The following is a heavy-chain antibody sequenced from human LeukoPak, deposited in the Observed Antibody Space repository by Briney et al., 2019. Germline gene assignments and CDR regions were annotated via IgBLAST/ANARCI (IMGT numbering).Heavy chain of an antibody. V-gene: IGHV4-34*01. J-gene: IGHJ4*02. Sequence: SETLSLTCAVYGGSFSGYYWSWLRQPPGKGLEWIGEINHSGSTNYNPSLKSRVTISVDTSKNQFPLKLSSVTAADTAVYYCARSVTDCSSTSCPDYWGQGTLVTVSS. CDR1: GGSFSGYY. D-gene: IGHD2-2*01. CDR3: ARSVTDCSSTSCPDY. CDR2: INHSGST.